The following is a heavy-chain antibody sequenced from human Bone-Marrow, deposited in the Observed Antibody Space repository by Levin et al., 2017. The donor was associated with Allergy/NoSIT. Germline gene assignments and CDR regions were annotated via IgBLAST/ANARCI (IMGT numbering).Heavy chain of an antibody. J-gene: IGHJ3*01. CDR3: ARGSDLYYAYDF. CDR2: INPHDGAT. D-gene: IGHD2-15*01. CDR1: GYTFTGYY. Sequence: GGSLRLSCNTSGYTFTGYYLHWVRQAPGQGLEWMGRINPHDGATDYTERFQGRVTMTRDTSIRTAYMELTSLTSEDTAVYYCARGSDLYYAYDFWGQGTMVTVSS. V-gene: IGHV1-2*06.